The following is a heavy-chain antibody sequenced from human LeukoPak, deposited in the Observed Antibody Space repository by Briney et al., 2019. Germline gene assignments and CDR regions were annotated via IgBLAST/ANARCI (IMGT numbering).Heavy chain of an antibody. CDR1: GFTFSTYA. CDR2: LSGSGGSS. CDR3: AKERTSEGYFDY. D-gene: IGHD1-1*01. J-gene: IGHJ4*02. Sequence: GGSLRLSCAASGFTFSTYATSWVRQAPGKGLEWVSALSGSGGSSYYADSVRGRFTISRDNSKNTLYLQMNSLRAEETAVYYCAKERTSEGYFDYWGQGTLVTVSS. V-gene: IGHV3-23*01.